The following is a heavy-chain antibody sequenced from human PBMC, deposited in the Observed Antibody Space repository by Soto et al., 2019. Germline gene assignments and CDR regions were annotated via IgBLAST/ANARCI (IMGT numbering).Heavy chain of an antibody. J-gene: IGHJ4*02. V-gene: IGHV5-51*01. Sequence: PGESLKISCKGVGYKFGSAWIGWVRQMPGKGLEWMGIIKPGTSDIRYSPSCRGHVTISADEAVSTAYLQWSSLKASDTAMYYCARQLRHICDSWGRGTLVPVSS. CDR2: IKPGTSDI. CDR1: GYKFGSAW. D-gene: IGHD3-3*02. CDR3: ARQLRHICDS.